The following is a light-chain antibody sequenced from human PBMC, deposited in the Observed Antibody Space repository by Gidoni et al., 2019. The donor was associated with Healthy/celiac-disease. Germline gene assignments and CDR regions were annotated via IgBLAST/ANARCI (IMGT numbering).Light chain of an antibody. CDR1: QSVLYSSNSNNY. Sequence: DIVMTQSPYSLAVSLCERATIKCKSSQSVLYSSNSNNYLAWYQQKPGQPPKLLIYWASTRESGVPDRFSGSGSGTDFTLTISSLQAEDLAVYYCQQYYSTPLTFGGGTKVEIK. CDR2: WAS. CDR3: QQYYSTPLT. V-gene: IGKV4-1*01. J-gene: IGKJ4*01.